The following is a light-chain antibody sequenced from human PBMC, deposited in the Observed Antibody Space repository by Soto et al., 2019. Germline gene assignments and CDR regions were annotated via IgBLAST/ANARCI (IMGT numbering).Light chain of an antibody. J-gene: IGKJ1*01. V-gene: IGKV3-15*01. CDR1: QSVNSN. Sequence: EIVLTHFPGTLSLSPGERATLSCRASQSVNSNLAWYQQKLGQAPRVLIYGASTRATGIPARFSGSGSETEFILTISSLQSEDSATYYCQHYNTWPWTFGQGTKVDIK. CDR2: GAS. CDR3: QHYNTWPWT.